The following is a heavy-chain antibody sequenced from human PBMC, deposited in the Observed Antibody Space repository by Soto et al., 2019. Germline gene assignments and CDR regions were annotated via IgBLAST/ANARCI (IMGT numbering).Heavy chain of an antibody. CDR1: GGSISTYY. CDR2: IYYTGST. J-gene: IGHJ4*02. Sequence: PSETLSLTCTVSGGSISTYYWNWIRQPPGKGLESIGYIYYTGSTYYSKSLRSRLTMSVDTSKSQFSLRLSSVTAADTAVYYCARATGTLRSRNCDYWGQGSLVTV. V-gene: IGHV4-59*12. CDR3: ARATGTLRSRNCDY. D-gene: IGHD1-1*01.